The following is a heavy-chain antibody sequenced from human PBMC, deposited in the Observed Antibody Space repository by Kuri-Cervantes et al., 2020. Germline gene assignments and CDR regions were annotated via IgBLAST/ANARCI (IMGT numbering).Heavy chain of an antibody. D-gene: IGHD1-26*01. CDR3: AKSSGVGATGSFFFDY. CDR2: ISYDGSNK. J-gene: IGHJ4*01. Sequence: GGSLRLSCAASGFTFSSYAMHWVRQAPGKGLEWVAVISYDGSNKYYADSVKGRFTISRDNSKNTLYLQMNSLRAEDTAVYFCAKSSGVGATGSFFFDYWGHGTLVTVSS. V-gene: IGHV3-30-3*02. CDR1: GFTFSSYA.